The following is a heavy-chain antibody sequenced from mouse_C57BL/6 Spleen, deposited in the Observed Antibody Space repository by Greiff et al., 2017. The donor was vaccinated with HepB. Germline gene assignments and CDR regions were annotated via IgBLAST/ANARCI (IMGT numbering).Heavy chain of an antibody. CDR3: ARITTVVAPFDY. D-gene: IGHD1-1*01. V-gene: IGHV5-17*01. CDR2: ISSGSSTI. Sequence: EVKLQESGGGLVKPGGSLKLSCAASGFTFSDYGMHWVRQAPEKGLEWVAYISSGSSTIYYADTVKGRFTISRDNAKNTLFLQMTSLRSEDTAMYYCARITTVVAPFDYWGQGTTLTVSS. CDR1: GFTFSDYG. J-gene: IGHJ2*01.